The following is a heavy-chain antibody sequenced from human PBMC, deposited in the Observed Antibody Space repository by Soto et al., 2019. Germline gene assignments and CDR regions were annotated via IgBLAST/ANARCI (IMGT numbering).Heavy chain of an antibody. D-gene: IGHD6-19*01. CDR1: GDSVSSNSAA. CDR3: ARVVGSSEHDY. Sequence: PSQTRSLTCAISGDSVSSNSAAWSWIRQSPSRGLEWLGRTYYRSKWYSHYAVSVKSRITIKPDTFKSQFSPQLNSVTPEDTAVYYCARVVGSSEHDYWGQGTLVTVS. J-gene: IGHJ4*02. V-gene: IGHV6-1*01. CDR2: TYYRSKWYS.